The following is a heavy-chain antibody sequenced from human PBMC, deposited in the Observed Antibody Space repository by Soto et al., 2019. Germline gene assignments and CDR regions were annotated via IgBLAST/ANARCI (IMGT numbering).Heavy chain of an antibody. D-gene: IGHD5-18*01. CDR3: AIWDTAMVPIDY. Sequence: EVQLLESGGGLVQPGGSLRLSCAASGFTFSSYAMSWVRQAPGKGLEWVSAISGSGGSTYYADSVKGRFTISRDNFKNTLYLQMNSLRAEDTAVYYCAIWDTAMVPIDYWGQGTLVTVSS. CDR1: GFTFSSYA. V-gene: IGHV3-23*01. CDR2: ISGSGGST. J-gene: IGHJ4*02.